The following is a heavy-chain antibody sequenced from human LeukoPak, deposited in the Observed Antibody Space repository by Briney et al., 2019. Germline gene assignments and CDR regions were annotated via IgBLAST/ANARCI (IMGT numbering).Heavy chain of an antibody. D-gene: IGHD2-21*01. CDR3: ARMVSDYYFDY. J-gene: IGHJ4*02. V-gene: IGHV4-39*01. Sequence: ASETLSLTCTVSGGSISSSSYYWGWIRQPPGKGLEWIGSIYYSGSTYYNPSLKSRVTISVDTSKNQFSLKLSSVTAADTAVYYCARMVSDYYFDYWGQGTLVTVSS. CDR2: IYYSGST. CDR1: GGSISSSSYY.